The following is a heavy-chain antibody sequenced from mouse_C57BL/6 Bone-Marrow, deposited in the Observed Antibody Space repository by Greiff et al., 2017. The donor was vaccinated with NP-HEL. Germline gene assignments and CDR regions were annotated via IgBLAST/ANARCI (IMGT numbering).Heavy chain of an antibody. D-gene: IGHD2-4*01. CDR3: ARSVCDYLAWFAY. CDR2: IHPNSGST. J-gene: IGHJ3*01. V-gene: IGHV1-64*01. Sequence: QVQLQQPGAELVKPGASVKLSCKASGYTFTSYWMHWVKQRPGQGLEWIGMIHPNSGSTNYNEKFKSKATLTVDKSSSTAYMQLSSLTSEDSAVYYCARSVCDYLAWFAYWGQGTLVTVSA. CDR1: GYTFTSYW.